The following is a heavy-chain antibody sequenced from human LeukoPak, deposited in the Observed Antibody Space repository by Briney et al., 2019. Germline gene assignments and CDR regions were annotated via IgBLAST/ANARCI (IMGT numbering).Heavy chain of an antibody. D-gene: IGHD3-3*01. CDR2: INSDGSWT. Sequence: GGSLRLSCAASGNYWMHWVRQAPGKGLVWVSHINSDGSWTSYADSVKGRFTISKDNAKNTLYLQMNSLRAEDTAVYYCARGFAELRFLEWLPDPYYYYGMDVWGQGTTVTVSS. CDR3: ARGFAELRFLEWLPDPYYYYGMDV. V-gene: IGHV3-74*01. CDR1: GNYW. J-gene: IGHJ6*02.